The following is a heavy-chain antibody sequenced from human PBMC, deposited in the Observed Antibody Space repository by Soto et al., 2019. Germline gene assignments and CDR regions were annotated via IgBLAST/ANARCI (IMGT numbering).Heavy chain of an antibody. Sequence: QVQLQESGPGLVKPSQTLSLTCTVSGGSISSGGYYWSWIRQHPGKGLEWIGYIYYSGSTYYNPSPKSRGTXSXXXSXXQFSLKLSSGTAADTAVYYCAREEGGGYDHRWFDPWGQGTLVTVSS. D-gene: IGHD5-12*01. V-gene: IGHV4-31*03. CDR2: IYYSGST. CDR3: AREEGGGYDHRWFDP. J-gene: IGHJ5*02. CDR1: GGSISSGGYY.